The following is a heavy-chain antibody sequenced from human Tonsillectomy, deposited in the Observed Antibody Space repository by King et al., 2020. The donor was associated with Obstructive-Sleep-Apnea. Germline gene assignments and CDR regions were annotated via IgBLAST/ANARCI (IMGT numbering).Heavy chain of an antibody. D-gene: IGHD2-15*01. CDR2: IYHSGNT. Sequence: QLQESGPGLVKPSETLSLTCTVSGYSINSGYFWGWIRQPPGKGLEWIGTIYHSGNTYYNPSLRSRVTISVDTSKNQFSLKLSSVTAADTAVYYCARDLSCSGGNCYSPRNWFDPWGQGTLVTVSS. V-gene: IGHV4-38-2*02. J-gene: IGHJ5*02. CDR1: GYSINSGYF. CDR3: ARDLSCSGGNCYSPRNWFDP.